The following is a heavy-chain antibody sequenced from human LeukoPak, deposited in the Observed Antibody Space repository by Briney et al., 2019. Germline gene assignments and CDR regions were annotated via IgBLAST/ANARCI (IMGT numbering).Heavy chain of an antibody. D-gene: IGHD5-12*01. CDR1: GASISNYY. CDR3: VRGEGGGYARY. Sequence: SETLSLTCTVSGASISNYYWSWIRQPAGKGLEWIGRMYNSGSTIYNPSLQSRVTMSLDTSSNHFSLNLISVPAADAAVYCCVRGEGGGYARYWGQGTPVTVSS. J-gene: IGHJ4*02. V-gene: IGHV4-4*07. CDR2: MYNSGST.